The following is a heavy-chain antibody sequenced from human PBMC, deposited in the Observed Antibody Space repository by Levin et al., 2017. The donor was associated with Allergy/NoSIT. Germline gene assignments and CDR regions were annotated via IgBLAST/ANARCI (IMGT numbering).Heavy chain of an antibody. J-gene: IGHJ5*02. D-gene: IGHD5-12*01. CDR1: GHTFSDYY. CDR2: TNLNSGGT. V-gene: IGHV1-2*02. CDR3: ARGSVATIRGDNWFDP. Sequence: PRASVKVSCKASGHTFSDYYMQWVRQAPGQGLEWVGWTNLNSGGTKSAQKFQGRVTLTRDTSISTAYMELSSLRSDDTAVYYCARGSVATIRGDNWFDPWGQGTLVTVSS.